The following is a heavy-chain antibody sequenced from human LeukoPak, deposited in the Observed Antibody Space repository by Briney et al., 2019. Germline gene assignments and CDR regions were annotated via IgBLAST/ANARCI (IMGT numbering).Heavy chain of an antibody. Sequence: GGSLRLSCVASGFTFSTHWMSWVRQVPGKGLEWVANIKEDGSAKYYVESVKGRFTISRDNAKKSLYLQMDSLRAEDSAVYYCASGYLDDFWSGHFWGQGTQVTVSS. V-gene: IGHV3-7*01. J-gene: IGHJ4*02. CDR2: IKEDGSAK. CDR3: ASGYLDDFWSGHF. D-gene: IGHD3-3*01. CDR1: GFTFSTHW.